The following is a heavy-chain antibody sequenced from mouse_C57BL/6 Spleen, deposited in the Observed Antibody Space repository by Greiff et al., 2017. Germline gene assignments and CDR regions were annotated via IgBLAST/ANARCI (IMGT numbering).Heavy chain of an antibody. CDR1: GFSLTSYG. V-gene: IGHV2-2*01. CDR3: AREEIYGYDGFAY. CDR2: IWSGGST. J-gene: IGHJ3*01. D-gene: IGHD2-2*01. Sequence: QVQLQQSGPGLVQPSQSLSITCTVSGFSLTSYGVHWVRQSPGKGREWLGVIWSGGSTDYNAAFISRLSISKDNSKSQVFFKMNSLQADDTAIYYCAREEIYGYDGFAYWGQGTLVTVSA.